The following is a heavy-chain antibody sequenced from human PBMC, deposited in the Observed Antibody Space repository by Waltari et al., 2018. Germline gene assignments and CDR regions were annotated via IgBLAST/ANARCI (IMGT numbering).Heavy chain of an antibody. D-gene: IGHD3-3*01. CDR1: GGSFSGYY. J-gene: IGHJ4*02. CDR2: INHSGST. Sequence: QVQLQQWGAGLLKPSETLSLTCAVYGGSFSGYYWSWIRQPPGKGLDWIGEINHSGSTNYNPSLKSRVTISVDTSKNQFSLKLSSVIAADTAVYYCASNLRYYDFWSGYYYWGQGTLVTVSS. V-gene: IGHV4-34*01. CDR3: ASNLRYYDFWSGYYY.